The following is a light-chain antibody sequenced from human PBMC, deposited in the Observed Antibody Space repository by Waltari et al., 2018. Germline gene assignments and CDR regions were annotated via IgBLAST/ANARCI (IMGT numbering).Light chain of an antibody. J-gene: IGLJ3*02. CDR1: SSDIEGSY. CDR2: RNN. CDR3: ATWDDILRTPL. V-gene: IGLV1-47*01. Sequence: QSVLTQPPSASGTPGQRVTISCSGSSSDIEGSYVYWYQQFPGAAPTLLIYRNNQRPSVVPDRLSGSKFGSSASLAIRGLRSEDEADYYCATWDDILRTPLFGGGTKLTVL.